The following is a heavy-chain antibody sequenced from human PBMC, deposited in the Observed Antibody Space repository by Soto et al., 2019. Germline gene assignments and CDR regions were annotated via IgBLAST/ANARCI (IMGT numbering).Heavy chain of an antibody. CDR1: GYTFTSYD. Sequence: QVQLVQSGAEVKKPGASVKVSCKASGYTFTSYDINWVRQATGQGLEWMGWMKPNSGNTGYAQKFQGRVTMTRNTSISTAYMELSSLRSEDTAVYYCARVEQLDPGYYYYYYMDVWGKGTTVTVSS. CDR3: ARVEQLDPGYYYYYYMDV. V-gene: IGHV1-8*01. J-gene: IGHJ6*03. D-gene: IGHD6-6*01. CDR2: MKPNSGNT.